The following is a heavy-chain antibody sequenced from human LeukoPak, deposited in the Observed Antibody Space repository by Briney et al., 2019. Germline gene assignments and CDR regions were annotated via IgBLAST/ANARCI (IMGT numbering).Heavy chain of an antibody. J-gene: IGHJ4*02. CDR3: ARGLRSGWYRYYFDY. D-gene: IGHD6-13*01. V-gene: IGHV3-21*01. Sequence: GGSLRLSCAASGFTFSSYSMNWVRQAPGKGLEWVSSISSSSSYIYYADSVKGRFTISRDNAKNSLYLQMNSLRAEDTAVYYCARGLRSGWYRYYFDYWGQGTLVTVSS. CDR2: ISSSSSYI. CDR1: GFTFSSYS.